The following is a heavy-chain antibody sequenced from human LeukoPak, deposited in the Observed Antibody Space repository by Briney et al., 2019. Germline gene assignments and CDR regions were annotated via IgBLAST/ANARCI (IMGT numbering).Heavy chain of an antibody. J-gene: IGHJ6*02. Sequence: PGGSLRLSCAASGFTVSSNYMSWVRQAPGKGLEWVSVIYSGGSTYYADSVKGRFTISRDNSKNTLYLQMNSLRAEDTAVYYCARDAQHYSSGPRDVWGQGTTVTVSS. CDR1: GFTVSSNY. V-gene: IGHV3-53*01. D-gene: IGHD6-19*01. CDR2: IYSGGST. CDR3: ARDAQHYSSGPRDV.